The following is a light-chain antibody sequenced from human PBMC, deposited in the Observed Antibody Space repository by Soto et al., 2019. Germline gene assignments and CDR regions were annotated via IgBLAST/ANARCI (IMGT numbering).Light chain of an antibody. J-gene: IGLJ1*01. CDR2: EVT. CDR3: CSYAGPSTFV. CDR1: SSDVGPYNL. V-gene: IGLV2-23*02. Sequence: QSALTQSASVSGSPGQSITISCTGTSSDVGPYNLVSWYQQHPGKAPKLIIYEVTERPLGVSNRFSGSMSGNTASLTISGLQAEDEADYYCCSYAGPSTFVFGRGTKLTVL.